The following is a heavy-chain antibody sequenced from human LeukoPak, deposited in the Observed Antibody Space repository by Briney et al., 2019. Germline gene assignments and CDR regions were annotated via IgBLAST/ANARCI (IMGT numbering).Heavy chain of an antibody. J-gene: IGHJ4*02. CDR1: GFTFSSYC. Sequence: GGSLRLSCAASGFTFSSYCMHWVRQAPGKGLVWVSRINSDGGSTSYADSVKGRFTISRDNAKNTLYLQMNSLRAEDTAVYYCARGGLGYGDYAFDYWGQGALVTVSS. V-gene: IGHV3-74*01. CDR3: ARGGLGYGDYAFDY. CDR2: INSDGGST. D-gene: IGHD4-17*01.